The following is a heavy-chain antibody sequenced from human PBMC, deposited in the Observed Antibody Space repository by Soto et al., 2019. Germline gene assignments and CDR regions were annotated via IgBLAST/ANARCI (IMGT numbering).Heavy chain of an antibody. CDR3: ARASQGIDSSGYYYGVNWFDP. D-gene: IGHD3-22*01. V-gene: IGHV1-69*13. Sequence: GASVKVSCKASGGTFSSYAISWVRQAPGQGLEWMGGIIPIFGTANYAQKFQGRVTITADESTSTAYMELSSLRSEDTAVYYCARASQGIDSSGYYYGVNWFDPWGQGTLVTVS. CDR2: IIPIFGTA. CDR1: GGTFSSYA. J-gene: IGHJ5*02.